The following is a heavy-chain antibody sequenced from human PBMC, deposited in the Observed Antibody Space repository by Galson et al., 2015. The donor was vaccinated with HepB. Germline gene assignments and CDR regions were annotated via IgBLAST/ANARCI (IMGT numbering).Heavy chain of an antibody. V-gene: IGHV4-4*02. CDR2: AYHSGYV. J-gene: IGHJ4*02. Sequence: ETLSLTCAVSGGSINTDHWWRWVRQPPGKGLEWIGEAYHSGYVNYNPSLKSRVSISIDKSKNQFSLIVNSVTAADTAVYYCARHLPLPPRHDYLNSWGQGALVTVSS. D-gene: IGHD1-14*01. CDR1: GGSINTDHW. CDR3: ARHLPLPPRHDYLNS.